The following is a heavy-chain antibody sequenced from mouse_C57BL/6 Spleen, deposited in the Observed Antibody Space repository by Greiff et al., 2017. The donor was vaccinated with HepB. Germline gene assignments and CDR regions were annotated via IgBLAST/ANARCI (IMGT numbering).Heavy chain of an antibody. V-gene: IGHV1-59*01. D-gene: IGHD1-1*01. J-gene: IGHJ2*01. CDR1: GYTFTSYW. CDR3: ARLSTVGEAFDY. CDR2: IDPSDSYT. Sequence: QVHVKQPGAELVRPGTSVKLSCKASGYTFTSYWMHWVKQRPGQGLEWIGVIDPSDSYTNYNQKFKGKATLTVDTSSSTAYMQLSSLTSEDSAVYYCARLSTVGEAFDYWGQGTTLTVSS.